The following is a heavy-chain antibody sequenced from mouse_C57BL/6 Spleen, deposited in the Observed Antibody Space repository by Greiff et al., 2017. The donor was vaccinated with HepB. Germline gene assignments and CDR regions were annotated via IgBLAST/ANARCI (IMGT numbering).Heavy chain of an antibody. V-gene: IGHV1-75*01. J-gene: IGHJ3*01. Sequence: QVQLQQSGPELVKPGASVKISCKASGYTFTDYYINWVKQRPGQGLEWIGWIFPGSGSTYYNEKFKGKATLTVEKASSTAYMLLRCLTSEDSAVYFCARGDYGPAWCAYWGQGTLVTVSA. CDR3: ARGDYGPAWCAY. D-gene: IGHD1-1*02. CDR1: GYTFTDYY. CDR2: IFPGSGST.